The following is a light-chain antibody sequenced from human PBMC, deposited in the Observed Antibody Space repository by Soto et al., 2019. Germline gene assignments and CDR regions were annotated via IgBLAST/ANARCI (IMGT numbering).Light chain of an antibody. CDR1: QTISSW. Sequence: DIQMTQSPSTLSGSVGVRVTITCRASQTISSWLAWYQQKPGKAPKLLIYKASTLKSGVPSRFSGSGSGTEFTLTISSLQPDDFATYHCQHYNSYSEAFGQGTKVELK. V-gene: IGKV1-5*03. CDR3: QHYNSYSEA. CDR2: KAS. J-gene: IGKJ1*01.